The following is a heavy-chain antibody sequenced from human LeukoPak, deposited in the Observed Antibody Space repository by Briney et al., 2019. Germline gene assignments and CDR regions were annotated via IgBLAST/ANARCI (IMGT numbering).Heavy chain of an antibody. V-gene: IGHV3-74*01. CDR2: MDPDGRTI. CDR1: GLIFSIYC. Sequence: GGSQRLSCAASGLIFSIYCVLWAPGARGKAREWVSRMDPDGRTIDYADSVKGRFTISRDNAKDTLYLQMSSLRDEDTAVYYCISDLCGRDDQWGRGTLVTVSS. D-gene: IGHD1-1*01. CDR3: ISDLCGRDDQ. J-gene: IGHJ5*02.